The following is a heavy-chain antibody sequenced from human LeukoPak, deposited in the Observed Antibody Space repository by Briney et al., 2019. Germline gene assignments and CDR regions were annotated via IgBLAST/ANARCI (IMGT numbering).Heavy chain of an antibody. CDR1: GYTFTNFD. CDR2: MNPNSGNT. D-gene: IGHD6-19*01. J-gene: IGHJ6*03. CDR3: ARGPQWRGDSYYMDV. V-gene: IGHV1-8*01. Sequence: ASVKVSCKASGYTFTNFDINWVRQATGQGLEWIRWMNPNSGNTGSAQKLQGRVTMTMNTSISTAYIELSSLRSEDTAVYYCARGPQWRGDSYYMDVWGRGTTVTVSS.